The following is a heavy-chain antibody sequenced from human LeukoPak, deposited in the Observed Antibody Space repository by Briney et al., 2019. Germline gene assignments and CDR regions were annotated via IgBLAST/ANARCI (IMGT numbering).Heavy chain of an antibody. CDR3: AKASYGSGSYYFDY. Sequence: GGSLRLSCAASGFTFSSYAMSWVRQAPGKGLEWGSAISGSGGSTYYADSVKGRFTISRDNSKNTLYLQMNSLSAEDTAVYYCAKASYGSGSYYFDYWGQGTLVTVSS. CDR2: ISGSGGST. CDR1: GFTFSSYA. J-gene: IGHJ4*02. D-gene: IGHD3-10*01. V-gene: IGHV3-23*01.